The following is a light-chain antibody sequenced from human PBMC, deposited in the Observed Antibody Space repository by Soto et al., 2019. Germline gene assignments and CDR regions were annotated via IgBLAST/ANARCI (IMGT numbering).Light chain of an antibody. CDR1: SSDVGRYDY. CDR3: SSFTSTSNLV. V-gene: IGLV2-14*01. Sequence: QSVLTQPASVSGSPGQSITISCTGTSSDVGRYDYVSWYQQHPGKAPKLMIYGVSNRPSGVSNRFSGSKSGNTASLTISGLQAEDETHYYCSSFTSTSNLVLGHGTKVT. J-gene: IGLJ1*01. CDR2: GVS.